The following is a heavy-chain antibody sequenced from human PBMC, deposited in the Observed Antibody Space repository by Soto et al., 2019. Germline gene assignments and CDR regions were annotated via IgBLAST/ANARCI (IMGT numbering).Heavy chain of an antibody. V-gene: IGHV1-18*01. CDR3: ARGRYGDY. CDR1: GYDFNTYG. J-gene: IGHJ4*02. D-gene: IGHD1-1*01. Sequence: QVHLVQSGAEVKKPGASVKVSCKGSGYDFNTYGITWVREAPGQGLEWMAWISAHNGNTDYAQKLQGRVTVTRDTSTSTAYMELRSLRSDDTAMYYCARGRYGDYWGQGSLVTVSS. CDR2: ISAHNGNT.